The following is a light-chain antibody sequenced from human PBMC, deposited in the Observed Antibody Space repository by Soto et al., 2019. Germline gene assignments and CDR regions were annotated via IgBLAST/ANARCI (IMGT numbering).Light chain of an antibody. J-gene: IGKJ5*01. CDR1: QRVNTF. CDR2: DAS. V-gene: IGKV3-11*01. Sequence: EIVWPQSPATLSLSSGERATLSCRASQRVNTFLVWYQQRPGQAPRLLIHDASHRAAGIPARFSGSGFGTDFTLTISSLEPEDAAVYYCQQRSNWPPITFGQGTRLEIK. CDR3: QQRSNWPPIT.